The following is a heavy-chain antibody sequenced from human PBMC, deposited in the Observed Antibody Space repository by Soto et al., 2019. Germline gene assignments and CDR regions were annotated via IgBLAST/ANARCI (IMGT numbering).Heavy chain of an antibody. Sequence: SVKVSCKAYGGTFSSYAISWVRQAPGHGLEWMGGVIPIFGTANYAQKFQGRVTITADESTSTAYMELSSLRSEDTAVYYCARIGGNSTGAFDIWGQGTMVTVSS. CDR2: VIPIFGTA. V-gene: IGHV1-69*13. D-gene: IGHD3-10*01. CDR1: GGTFSSYA. J-gene: IGHJ3*02. CDR3: ARIGGNSTGAFDI.